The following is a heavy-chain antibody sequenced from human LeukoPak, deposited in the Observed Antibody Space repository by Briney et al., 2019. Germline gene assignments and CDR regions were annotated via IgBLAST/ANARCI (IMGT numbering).Heavy chain of an antibody. CDR2: ISSSSSYI. J-gene: IGHJ4*02. Sequence: GALRLPLAASGFTLSSYIMNWVRQAPGKGLEWVSSISSSSSYIYYADSVKGRFTISRDNAKNSLYLQMNSLRAEDTAVYYCARDFARSGSSGDYWGQGTLVTVSS. D-gene: IGHD3-10*01. V-gene: IGHV3-21*01. CDR3: ARDFARSGSSGDY. CDR1: GFTLSSYI.